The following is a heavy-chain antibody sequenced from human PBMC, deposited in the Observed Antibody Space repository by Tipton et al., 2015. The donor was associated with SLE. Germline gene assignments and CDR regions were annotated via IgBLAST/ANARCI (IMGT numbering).Heavy chain of an antibody. CDR1: GGSISSYS. Sequence: TLSLTCTVSGGSISSYSWSWIRQPPGKGLEWIGYVSYTGSTNYNPSLKSRVTISVDTSKNQFSLKLSSVTAADTAVYYCARDSSWCAFDIWGQGTMVTVSS. J-gene: IGHJ3*02. D-gene: IGHD6-13*01. V-gene: IGHV4-59*01. CDR3: ARDSSWCAFDI. CDR2: VSYTGST.